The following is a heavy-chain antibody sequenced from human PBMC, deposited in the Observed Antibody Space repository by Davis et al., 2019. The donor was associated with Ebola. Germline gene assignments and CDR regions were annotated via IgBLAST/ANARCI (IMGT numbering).Heavy chain of an antibody. CDR3: AREGYCTGGVCPLYYYGMDV. CDR1: GFTFSSYA. D-gene: IGHD2-8*02. Sequence: GESLKISCAASGFTFSSYAMSWVRQAPGKGLEWVSSISSSSSYIYYADSVKGRFTISRDNAKNSLYLQMNSLRAEDTAVYYCAREGYCTGGVCPLYYYGMDVWGQGTTVTVSS. V-gene: IGHV3-21*01. J-gene: IGHJ6*02. CDR2: ISSSSSYI.